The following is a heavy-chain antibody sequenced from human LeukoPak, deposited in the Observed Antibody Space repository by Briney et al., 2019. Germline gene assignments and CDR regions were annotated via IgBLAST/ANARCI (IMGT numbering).Heavy chain of an antibody. D-gene: IGHD5-24*01. V-gene: IGHV4-39*07. CDR2: IYYSGST. J-gene: IGHJ4*02. CDR1: GGSISSSSYY. Sequence: SETLSLTCTVSGGSISSSSYYWGWIRQPPGKGLEWIGSIYYSGSTYYNPSLKSRVTISVDTSKNQFSLKLSSVTAADTAVYYCARDPGLRDGYAGLFEDYWGQGTLVTVSS. CDR3: ARDPGLRDGYAGLFEDY.